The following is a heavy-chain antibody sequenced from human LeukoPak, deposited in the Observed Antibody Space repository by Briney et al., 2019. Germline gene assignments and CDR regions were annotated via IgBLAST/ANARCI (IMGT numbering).Heavy chain of an antibody. CDR3: ARVNLAVAGTWDAFDI. D-gene: IGHD6-19*01. Sequence: SETLSLTCAVSGGSISSGSYYWSWIRQPAGKGLEWIGRIYTSGSTNYNPSLKSRVTISVDTSKNQFSLKLSSVTAADTAVYYCARVNLAVAGTWDAFDIWGQGTMVTVSS. V-gene: IGHV4-61*02. J-gene: IGHJ3*02. CDR2: IYTSGST. CDR1: GGSISSGSYY.